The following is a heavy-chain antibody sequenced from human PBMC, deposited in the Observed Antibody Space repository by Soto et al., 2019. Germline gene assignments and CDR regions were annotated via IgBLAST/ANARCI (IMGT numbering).Heavy chain of an antibody. J-gene: IGHJ4*02. CDR2: IDPSGGST. D-gene: IGHD3-22*01. Sequence: QVRLGQSGAEVKKPGASVSISCKTSGFNFTTYYIHWVRQAPGQGLAWMGMIDPSGGSTTYAQKFQGRITMTSDMSTSTVYMELSSLRSEDTAVYYCARVPYDTTGYYAFWGQGTLVTVSS. CDR1: GFNFTTYY. V-gene: IGHV1-46*01. CDR3: ARVPYDTTGYYAF.